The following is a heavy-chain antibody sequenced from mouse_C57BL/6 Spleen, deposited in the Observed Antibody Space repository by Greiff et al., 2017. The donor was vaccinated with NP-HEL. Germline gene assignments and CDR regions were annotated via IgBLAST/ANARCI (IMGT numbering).Heavy chain of an antibody. CDR2: INPNYGTT. CDR3: ATALLPTVVAPFDY. D-gene: IGHD1-1*01. V-gene: IGHV1-39*01. CDR1: GYSFTDYN. Sequence: EVQLHQSGPELVKPGASVKISCKASGYSFTDYNMNWVKQSNGKSLEWIGVINPNYGTTSYNQKFKGKATLTVDQSSSTAYMQLNSLTSEDSAVYYCATALLPTVVAPFDYWGQGTTLTVSS. J-gene: IGHJ2*01.